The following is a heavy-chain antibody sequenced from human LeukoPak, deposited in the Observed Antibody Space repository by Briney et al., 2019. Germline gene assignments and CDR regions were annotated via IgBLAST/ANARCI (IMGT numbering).Heavy chain of an antibody. D-gene: IGHD3-3*01. CDR3: ASTFSDFWSGPVWFDP. CDR1: GFTFSSYS. V-gene: IGHV3-21*01. CDR2: ISSSSSYI. Sequence: GGSLRLSSVTSGFTFSSYSMTLVRQAPGKELEGVSSISSSSSYIYYADSVKGRFTISGDNAKNSLYLQMNSLRAEDTAVYYCASTFSDFWSGPVWFDPWGQGTLVTVSS. J-gene: IGHJ5*02.